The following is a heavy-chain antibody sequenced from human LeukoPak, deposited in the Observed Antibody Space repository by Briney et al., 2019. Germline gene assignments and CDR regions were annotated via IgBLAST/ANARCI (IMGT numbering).Heavy chain of an antibody. D-gene: IGHD2-8*01. CDR3: ALAPNSTWFDS. Sequence: SETLSLTCTVSGDSTSNFYWNWIRQSPGKGLEWIGNIHYSGSSVYNPSLKSRGTISIDTSRRQFFLKLNSVTAADTAVYFCALAPNSTWFDSWGPGTLVTVSS. CDR1: GDSTSNFY. J-gene: IGHJ5*01. V-gene: IGHV4-59*03. CDR2: IHYSGSS.